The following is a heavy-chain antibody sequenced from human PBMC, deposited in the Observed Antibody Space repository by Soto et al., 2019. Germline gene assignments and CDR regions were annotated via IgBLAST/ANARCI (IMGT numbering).Heavy chain of an antibody. V-gene: IGHV3-53*01. J-gene: IGHJ4*02. Sequence: EVQLVESGGGLIQPGGSLRLSCAASGFRVTNNYMSWVRQAPGKGLEWVAVIYRSDFINYADSVKGRFTISRDNSKNTVYLQMNSLRVEDTALYYSATSESYYFDYWGQGTRVAGSS. CDR1: GFRVTNNY. CDR3: ATSESYYFDY. D-gene: IGHD3-10*01. CDR2: IYRSDFI.